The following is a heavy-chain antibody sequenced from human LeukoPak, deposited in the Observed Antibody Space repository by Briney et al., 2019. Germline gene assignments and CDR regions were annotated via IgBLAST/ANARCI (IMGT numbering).Heavy chain of an antibody. V-gene: IGHV3-21*01. Sequence: PGGSLRLSCAASGFTFSSYSMNWVRQAPGKGLEWVSSISSSSSYIYSAASVKGRFTISTDNAKISLYLQMNSLRAEDTAVYYCARDPISYYYDSSGYLKFPYYYGMDVWGQGTTVTVSS. CDR3: ARDPISYYYDSSGYLKFPYYYGMDV. CDR1: GFTFSSYS. J-gene: IGHJ6*02. D-gene: IGHD3-22*01. CDR2: ISSSSSYI.